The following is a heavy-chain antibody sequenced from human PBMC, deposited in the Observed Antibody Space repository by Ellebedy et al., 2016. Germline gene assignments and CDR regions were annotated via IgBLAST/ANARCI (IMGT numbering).Heavy chain of an antibody. CDR1: GFSVSSND. V-gene: IGHV3-53*01. CDR3: VTKHNAAFDI. D-gene: IGHD1-1*01. CDR2: INSGGAT. Sequence: GESLKISCAAPGFSVSSNDMSWVRQRPGKGLECVSVINSGGATYYADSVEGRFTISRDNPKKKLYLQMSSLGADDTAVYYCVTKHNAAFDIWGQGTTVTVS. J-gene: IGHJ3*02.